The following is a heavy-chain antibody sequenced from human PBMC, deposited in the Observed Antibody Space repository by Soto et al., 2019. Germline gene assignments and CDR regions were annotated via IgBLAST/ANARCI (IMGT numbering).Heavy chain of an antibody. CDR3: ARYSGKYQGPIDY. CDR1: GFTFSHYG. D-gene: IGHD1-26*01. V-gene: IGHV3-30*03. J-gene: IGHJ4*02. CDR2: ISYDGSNK. Sequence: PGGSLRLSCAASGFTFSHYGIHWVRQAPGKGLEWLAVISYDGSNKHYADSVKGRFTVSRDNSKSTLYPQMNSLRAEDTAVYFCARYSGKYQGPIDYWGQGTLVTVSS.